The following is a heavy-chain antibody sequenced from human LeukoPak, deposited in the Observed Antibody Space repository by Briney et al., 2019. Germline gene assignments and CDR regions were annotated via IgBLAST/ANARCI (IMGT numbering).Heavy chain of an antibody. J-gene: IGHJ4*02. CDR2: ISSDGTT. CDR3: ARRQG. Sequence: GGSLRLSCASSRFIHNSNYMRGARQAQGKGLECVSVISSDGTTYYADSVKGRFTISRDTSKNTVYLQMNSLRPEDTAVDYCARRQGWGQGTLVTVSS. V-gene: IGHV3-53*01. CDR1: RFIHNSNY.